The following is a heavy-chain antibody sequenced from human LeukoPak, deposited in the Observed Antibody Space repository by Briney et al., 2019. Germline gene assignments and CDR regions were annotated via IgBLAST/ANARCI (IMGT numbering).Heavy chain of an antibody. CDR3: ARAGVVGADY. D-gene: IGHD1-26*01. Sequence: PGGSLRLSCAASGFTFSSYAMSWIRQPPGKGLEWIGEINHSGSTNYNPSLKSRVTISVDTSKNQFSLKLSSVTAADTAVYYCARAGVVGADYWGQGTLVTVSS. CDR2: INHSGST. V-gene: IGHV4-34*01. CDR1: GFTFSSYA. J-gene: IGHJ4*02.